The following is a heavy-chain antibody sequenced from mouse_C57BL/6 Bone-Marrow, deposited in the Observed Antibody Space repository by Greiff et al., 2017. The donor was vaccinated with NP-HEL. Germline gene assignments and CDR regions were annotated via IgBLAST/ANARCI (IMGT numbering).Heavy chain of an antibody. CDR3: ARWPYYSNYYPWYFDD. CDR2: IYPRDGST. D-gene: IGHD2-5*01. V-gene: IGHV1-85*01. J-gene: IGHJ2*01. Sequence: QVHVKQSGPELVKPGASVKLSCKASGYTFTSYDINWVKQRPGQGLEWIGWIYPRDGSTKYTEKFKGKATLTVDTSSSTAYMELHSLTSEDSAVYFCARWPYYSNYYPWYFDDWGQGTTLTVSS. CDR1: GYTFTSYD.